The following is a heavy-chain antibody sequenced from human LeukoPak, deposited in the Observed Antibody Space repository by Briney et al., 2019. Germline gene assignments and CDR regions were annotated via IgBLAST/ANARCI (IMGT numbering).Heavy chain of an antibody. Sequence: ASVKVSCKASGYTFTSYGISWVRQAPGQGLEWMGWISAYNGNTNYAQKLQGRVTMTTDTSTSTAYMELRSLRSDDTAVYYCARERNLPAANDFDYWGQGTLVTVSS. J-gene: IGHJ4*02. CDR2: ISAYNGNT. D-gene: IGHD2-2*01. V-gene: IGHV1-18*01. CDR1: GYTFTSYG. CDR3: ARERNLPAANDFDY.